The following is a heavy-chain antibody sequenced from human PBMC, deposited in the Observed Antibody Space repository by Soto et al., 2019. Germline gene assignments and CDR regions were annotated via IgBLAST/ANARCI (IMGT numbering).Heavy chain of an antibody. J-gene: IGHJ5*02. CDR2: INSDGSST. D-gene: IGHD2-15*01. V-gene: IGHV3-74*03. CDR3: ARSPFCSGGNSYSVWFYP. Sequence: GGSLRLSCAASGFTFTRFWMHWIRQAPGKGLVWVSRINSDGSSTAYADSVKGRFTISRDNAKNTLYLQMNSLKVEDTAVYYCARSPFCSGGNSYSVWFYPRGQGTLVPVSS. CDR1: GFTFTRFW.